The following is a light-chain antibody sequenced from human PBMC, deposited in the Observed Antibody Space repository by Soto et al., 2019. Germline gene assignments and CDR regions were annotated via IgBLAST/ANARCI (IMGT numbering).Light chain of an antibody. J-gene: IGLJ1*01. CDR2: EVS. Sequence: LTQPASVSGSPGQSITISCTGTSSDVGGYNYVSWYQQHPGKAPKLMIYEVSNRPSGVSNRFSGSKSGNTASLTISGLQAEDEADYYCSSFTGTTTLDVFGTGTKVPS. V-gene: IGLV2-14*01. CDR1: SSDVGGYNY. CDR3: SSFTGTTTLDV.